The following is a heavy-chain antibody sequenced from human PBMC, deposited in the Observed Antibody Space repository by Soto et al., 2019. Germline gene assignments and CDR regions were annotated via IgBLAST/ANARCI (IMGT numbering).Heavy chain of an antibody. J-gene: IGHJ4*02. CDR3: ARGSAHIQVQTFDY. D-gene: IGHD1-1*01. CDR1: GFTFSEYI. Sequence: EVHLVESGGGLVKSGGSLRVSCTASGFTFSEYIMHWVRQAPGKGLEWVSSISPTSGAIYYADSVKGRFTISRDNAKNSLFLQMNSLRAEDTAVYSCARGSAHIQVQTFDYWGQGTLVTVSS. V-gene: IGHV3-21*01. CDR2: ISPTSGAI.